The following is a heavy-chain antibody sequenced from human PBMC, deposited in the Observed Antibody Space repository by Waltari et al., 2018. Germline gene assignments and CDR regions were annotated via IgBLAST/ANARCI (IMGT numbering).Heavy chain of an antibody. D-gene: IGHD4-17*01. CDR2: INPNSGGT. Sequence: QVQLVQSGAEVKKPGASVKVSCKASGYTFTGYYMHWVRQAPGQGLEWMGRINPNSGGTNEGQKVQGRVTMTRDTHMSTAYRELSRVRSDDTAVYYCAGAGRVTKGVDYFDYWGQGTLVTVSS. V-gene: IGHV1-2*06. CDR1: GYTFTGYY. J-gene: IGHJ4*02. CDR3: AGAGRVTKGVDYFDY.